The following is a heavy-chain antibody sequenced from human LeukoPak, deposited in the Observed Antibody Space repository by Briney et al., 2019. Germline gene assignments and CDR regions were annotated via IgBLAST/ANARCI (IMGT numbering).Heavy chain of an antibody. V-gene: IGHV3-30*02. J-gene: IGHJ5*02. CDR3: ARDGQPGLCSGGHCYSHNSFGL. D-gene: IGHD2-15*01. Sequence: PGGSLRLSCAASGFTFSSYGMHWVRQAPGKGLEWVAFIRYDGSNKYYADSVRGRFTISRDDSKSSAYLQMNSLRPEDTAIYYCARDGQPGLCSGGHCYSHNSFGLWGQGTLVTVSS. CDR2: IRYDGSNK. CDR1: GFTFSSYG.